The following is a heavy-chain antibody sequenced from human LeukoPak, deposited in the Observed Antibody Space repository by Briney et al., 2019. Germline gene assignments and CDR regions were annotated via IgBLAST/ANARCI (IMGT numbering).Heavy chain of an antibody. J-gene: IGHJ4*02. V-gene: IGHV4-59*11. CDR2: MLDTVTT. D-gene: IGHD5-18*01. CDR3: ATIKRGNIFGYFDF. Sequence: PSETLSLTCAVSGASMNTHYWGWIRQPPGKGLEWIGYMLDTVTTKDNPSLKSRFTLSADTSKNQFSLRLTSVTAADTAAYYCATIKRGNIFGYFDFWGQGIPVTVSS. CDR1: GASMNTHY.